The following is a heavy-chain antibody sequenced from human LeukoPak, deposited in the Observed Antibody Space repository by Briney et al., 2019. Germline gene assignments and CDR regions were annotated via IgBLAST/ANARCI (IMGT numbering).Heavy chain of an antibody. D-gene: IGHD3-22*01. CDR3: ARGPGSDSSGRRFDP. Sequence: PSETLSLTCTVSGGSISSGDYYWSWIRQPPGKGLEWIVYIYYSGNTYYNPSLKRRPTISVDTSKNQFSLKLNSVTAADTAVYYCARGPGSDSSGRRFDPWGQGTLVTVSS. CDR2: IYYSGNT. CDR1: GGSISSGDYY. J-gene: IGHJ5*02. V-gene: IGHV4-30-4*08.